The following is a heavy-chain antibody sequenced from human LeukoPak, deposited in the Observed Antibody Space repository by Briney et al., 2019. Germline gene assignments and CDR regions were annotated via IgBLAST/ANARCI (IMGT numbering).Heavy chain of an antibody. V-gene: IGHV1-46*03. Sequence: ASVKVSCKASGYTFTSYYMHWVRQAPGQGLEWMGIINPSGGSTSYAQKFQGRVTMTRDTSTSTVHMELSSLRSEDTAVYYCARPYYYDSSGYYRGVNWFDPWGQGTLVTVSS. CDR2: INPSGGST. D-gene: IGHD3-22*01. J-gene: IGHJ5*02. CDR1: GYTFTSYY. CDR3: ARPYYYDSSGYYRGVNWFDP.